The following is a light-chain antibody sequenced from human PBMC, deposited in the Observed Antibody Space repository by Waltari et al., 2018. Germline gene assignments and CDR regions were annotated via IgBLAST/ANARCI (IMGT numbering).Light chain of an antibody. V-gene: IGLV3-25*03. Sequence: SDALTQPPSVSVSPGQTARITCSGQALANQLSYWYQHKAGQATVLVIYKDTERPSGIPERFSGSSSGTTVTLTINGVQAEDEADYYCHSANTGGTSEVIFGGGTKLTVL. CDR3: HSANTGGTSEVI. J-gene: IGLJ2*01. CDR2: KDT. CDR1: ALANQL.